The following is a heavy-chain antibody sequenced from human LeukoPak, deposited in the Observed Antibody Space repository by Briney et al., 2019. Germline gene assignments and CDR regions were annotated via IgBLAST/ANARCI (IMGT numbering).Heavy chain of an antibody. CDR2: IWYDGSNK. CDR3: ASDSDPYALWSGYYTH. V-gene: IGHV3-33*08. CDR1: GFTVSSNY. J-gene: IGHJ4*02. D-gene: IGHD3-3*01. Sequence: GGSLRLSCAASGFTVSSNYMSWVRQAPGKGLEWVAVIWYDGSNKYYADSVKGRFSISRDNSKNTLHLQMNSLRAEDTAVYYCASDSDPYALWSGYYTHWGQGTLVTVSS.